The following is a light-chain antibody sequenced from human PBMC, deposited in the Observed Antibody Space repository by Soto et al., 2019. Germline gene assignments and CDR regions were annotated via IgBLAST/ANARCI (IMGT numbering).Light chain of an antibody. CDR1: SSDVGSSDL. V-gene: IGLV2-23*01. CDR3: CSYASTSPYV. J-gene: IGLJ1*01. CDR2: GAI. Sequence: QSVLTQPASVSGSPGQSITISCIGTSSDVGSSDLVSWYQQHPDTAPKLLIYGAIKRPSGVSTRFSGSKSGNTASLTISGLQAEDEADYYCCSYASTSPYVFGTGTKATVL.